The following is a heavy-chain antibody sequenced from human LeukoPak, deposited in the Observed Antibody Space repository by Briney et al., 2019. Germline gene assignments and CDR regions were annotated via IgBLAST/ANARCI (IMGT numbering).Heavy chain of an antibody. CDR2: MNPNSGNG. CDR3: ATISRLYIGFDI. D-gene: IGHD3-16*02. V-gene: IGHV1-8*01. J-gene: IGHJ3*02. Sequence: PGASVKVSCKASGHSFASFDINWVRQASGQGLEWIGWMNPNSGNGGSAPKFQGRVTLTTNPSIRTAFMEMSSLTPDDTAVYYCATISRLYIGFDIWGQGTMVTVAS. CDR1: GHSFASFD.